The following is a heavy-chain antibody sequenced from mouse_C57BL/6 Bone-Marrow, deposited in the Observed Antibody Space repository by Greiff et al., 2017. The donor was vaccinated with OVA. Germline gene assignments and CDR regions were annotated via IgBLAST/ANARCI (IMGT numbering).Heavy chain of an antibody. Sequence: VKLMESGAELARPRASVKLSCKASGYTFTSYGISWVKQRTGQGLEWIGEIYPRSGNTYYNEKFKGKATLTADKSSSTAYMELRSLTSEDSAVYFCASLLRDFDYWGQGTTLTVSS. CDR3: ASLLRDFDY. V-gene: IGHV1-81*01. D-gene: IGHD1-1*01. J-gene: IGHJ2*01. CDR1: GYTFTSYG. CDR2: IYPRSGNT.